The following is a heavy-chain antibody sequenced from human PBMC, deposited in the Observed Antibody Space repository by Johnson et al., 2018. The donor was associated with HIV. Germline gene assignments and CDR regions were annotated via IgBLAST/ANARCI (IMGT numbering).Heavy chain of an antibody. CDR3: ARGRPSGSHDAFDI. Sequence: VQLVESGGGLVKPGGSLRLSCAASGVTFSDYYMSWIRQAPGKWLEWISYISSGGSTKYYADSVKGRFTISRDNAKNSLYLQMNSLRAEDTAVYYCARGRPSGSHDAFDIWGQGTMVTVSS. CDR2: ISSGGSTK. V-gene: IGHV3-11*04. CDR1: GVTFSDYY. D-gene: IGHD3-22*01. J-gene: IGHJ3*02.